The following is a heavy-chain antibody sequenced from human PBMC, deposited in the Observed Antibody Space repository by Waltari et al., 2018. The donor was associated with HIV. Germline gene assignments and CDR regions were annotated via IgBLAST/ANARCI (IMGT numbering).Heavy chain of an antibody. Sequence: QLQLQGSGPGLVKSSATLSLTCTVSGGPMTSSSYSWGWIRQPPGKGLEWIGSMSYSGSTYHNPSLRSRLTISVDTSKNQFSLKLTSVTAADTAVYYCARSFSGYSNYFDPWGQGTLVTVSS. J-gene: IGHJ5*02. CDR2: MSYSGST. V-gene: IGHV4-39*01. CDR1: GGPMTSSSYS. CDR3: ARSFSGYSNYFDP. D-gene: IGHD4-4*01.